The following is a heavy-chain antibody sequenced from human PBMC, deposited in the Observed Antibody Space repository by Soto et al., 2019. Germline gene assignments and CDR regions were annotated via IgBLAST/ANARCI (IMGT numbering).Heavy chain of an antibody. Sequence: QVQLVESGGGVVQPGRSLRLSCAASGFTFSSYGMHWVRQAPGKGLEWVAVISYDGSNKYYADSVKGRFTISRDNSKYTLYLQMNSLRAEDTAVYYCAKTVVGSSWYDLDYWGQGTLVTVSS. CDR3: AKTVVGSSWYDLDY. D-gene: IGHD6-13*01. J-gene: IGHJ4*02. CDR1: GFTFSSYG. V-gene: IGHV3-30*18. CDR2: ISYDGSNK.